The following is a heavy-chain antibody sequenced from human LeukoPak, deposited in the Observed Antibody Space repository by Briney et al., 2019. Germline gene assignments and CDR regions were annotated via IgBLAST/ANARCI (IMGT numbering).Heavy chain of an antibody. D-gene: IGHD6-13*01. CDR2: IIPIFGIA. Sequence: SVTVSCTASGYTFTSYYMHWVRQAPGQGLEWMGGIIPIFGIANYAQKFQGRVTITADESTSTAYMELSSLRSEDTAVYYCARGSAAARFDPWGQGTLVTVSS. CDR1: GYTFTSYY. V-gene: IGHV1-69*13. CDR3: ARGSAAARFDP. J-gene: IGHJ5*02.